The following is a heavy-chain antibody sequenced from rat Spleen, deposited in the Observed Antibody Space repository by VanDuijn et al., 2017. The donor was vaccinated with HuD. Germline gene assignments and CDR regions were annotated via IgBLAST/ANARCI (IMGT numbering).Heavy chain of an antibody. V-gene: IGHV3-1*01. CDR3: ARFRGTDFDY. Sequence: EVQLQESGPGLVKPSQSLSVICSVTGHSISSSYRWNWIRKFPGNKMEWIGHISYSGSTSYNPSLKSRISITRDTSKNQFFLQLNSVTTEDTATYYCARFRGTDFDYWGQGVMVTVSS. D-gene: IGHD4-3*01. CDR1: GHSISSSY. J-gene: IGHJ2*01. CDR2: ISYSGST.